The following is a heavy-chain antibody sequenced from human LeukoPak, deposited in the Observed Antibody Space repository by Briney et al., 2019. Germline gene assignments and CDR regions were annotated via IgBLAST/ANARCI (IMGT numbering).Heavy chain of an antibody. Sequence: PGRSLRLSCAASGFTFSTYWMHWVRQAPGKGLVWVSRISTDGSSTFYADSVKGRFTVSRDNAKNTLYLQMDSLRAEDTAMYYCATGRGTPLGFWGQGALVTVSS. D-gene: IGHD1-26*01. CDR1: GFTFSTYW. CDR2: ISTDGSST. V-gene: IGHV3-74*01. CDR3: ATGRGTPLGF. J-gene: IGHJ4*02.